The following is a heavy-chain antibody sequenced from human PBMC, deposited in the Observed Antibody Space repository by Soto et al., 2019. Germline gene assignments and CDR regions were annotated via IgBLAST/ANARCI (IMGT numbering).Heavy chain of an antibody. Sequence: ASVKVSCKASGYTFTSYYMHWVRQAPGQGLKWMGIINPSGGSTSYAQKFQGRVTMTRDTSTSTVYMELSSLRSEDTAVYYCARAGGFHNVDYWGQGTLVTVSS. CDR3: ARAGGFHNVDY. V-gene: IGHV1-46*01. J-gene: IGHJ4*02. D-gene: IGHD3-10*01. CDR2: INPSGGST. CDR1: GYTFTSYY.